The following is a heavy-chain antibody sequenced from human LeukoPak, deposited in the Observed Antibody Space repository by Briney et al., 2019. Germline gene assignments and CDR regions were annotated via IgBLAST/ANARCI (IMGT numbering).Heavy chain of an antibody. CDR2: IYYSGST. Sequence: SETLPLTCTVSGGSISSSSYYWGWIRQPPGKGLEWIGSIYYSGSTYYNPSLKSRVTISVDTSKNQFSLKLSSVTAADTAVYYCARRERGFDYWGQGTLVTVSS. CDR3: ARRERGFDY. J-gene: IGHJ4*02. V-gene: IGHV4-39*01. CDR1: GGSISSSSYY. D-gene: IGHD1-26*01.